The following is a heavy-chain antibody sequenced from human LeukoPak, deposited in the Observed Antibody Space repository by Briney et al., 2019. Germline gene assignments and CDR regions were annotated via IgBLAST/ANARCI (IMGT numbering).Heavy chain of an antibody. J-gene: IGHJ3*02. V-gene: IGHV1-18*01. CDR1: GYTFTSYG. Sequence: ASVNVSCKASGYTFTSYGISWVRQAPGQGLGWMGWISAYNGNTNYAQKLQGRVTMTTDTSTSTAYMELRSLRSDDTAVYYCARVAADANAFDIWGQGTMVTVSS. CDR3: ARVAADANAFDI. CDR2: ISAYNGNT. D-gene: IGHD2-2*01.